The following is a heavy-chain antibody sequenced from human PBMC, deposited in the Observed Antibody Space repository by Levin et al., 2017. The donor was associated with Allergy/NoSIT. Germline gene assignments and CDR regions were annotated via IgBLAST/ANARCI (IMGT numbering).Heavy chain of an antibody. CDR1: GFTFSDSG. CDR2: ISYDGSNK. V-gene: IGHV3-30*18. D-gene: IGHD2-15*01. CDR3: AKDRGGWHHGLVEY. Sequence: GGSLRLSCEASGFTFSDSGMHWVRQAPGKGLEWVAVISYDGSNKYDADTVKGRFTISRDNSRNTLFLQMSSLRPDDTALYYCAKDRGGWHHGLVEYWGQGTLVTVSS. J-gene: IGHJ4*02.